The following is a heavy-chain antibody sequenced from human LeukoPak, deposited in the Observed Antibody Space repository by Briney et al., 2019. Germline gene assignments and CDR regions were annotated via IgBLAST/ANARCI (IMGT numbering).Heavy chain of an antibody. V-gene: IGHV4-34*01. CDR2: INHSGST. CDR1: GGSFSGYY. D-gene: IGHD6-19*01. CDR3: ARASVTGLLSY. J-gene: IGHJ4*02. Sequence: SETLSLTCGVYGGSFSGYYWSWVRQPPGKGLEWIGEINHSGSTNYNPSLKSRVTITVDTSKKQLSLKVRSMTAADTAIYYCARASVTGLLSYWGQGTLVTVSS.